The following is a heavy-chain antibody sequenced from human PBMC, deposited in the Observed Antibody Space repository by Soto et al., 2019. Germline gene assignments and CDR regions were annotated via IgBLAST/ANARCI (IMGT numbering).Heavy chain of an antibody. J-gene: IGHJ5*02. V-gene: IGHV3-23*01. CDR1: GFSFSTYA. CDR3: AKHSEYQLLSWLDP. D-gene: IGHD2-2*01. Sequence: EVQLLESGGGLVQPGGSLRLSCAASGFSFSTYAMSWVRQAPGKGLEWVSGISAGGGNTYYADSVRGRFTISRDNSKNTVDLQISSLRAEDTALYYCAKHSEYQLLSWLDPWGLGTPVTVSS. CDR2: ISAGGGNT.